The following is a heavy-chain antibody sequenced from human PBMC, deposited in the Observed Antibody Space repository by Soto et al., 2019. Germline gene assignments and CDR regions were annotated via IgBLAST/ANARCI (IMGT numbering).Heavy chain of an antibody. Sequence: TLSLTCSVSGDSISTVDYFWAWIRQPPGQALEYIGYIYKSTTTYYNPSFESRVAISLDTSKSQFSLHVTSVTAADTAVYFCARGRYCLTGRCFPNWFESWGQGTLVTVST. J-gene: IGHJ5*01. CDR2: IYKSTTT. D-gene: IGHD2-15*01. CDR3: ARGRYCLTGRCFPNWFES. V-gene: IGHV4-30-4*01. CDR1: GDSISTVDYF.